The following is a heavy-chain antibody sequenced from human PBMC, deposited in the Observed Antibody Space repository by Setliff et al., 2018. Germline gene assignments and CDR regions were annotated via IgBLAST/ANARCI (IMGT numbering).Heavy chain of an antibody. Sequence: GESLKISCKGSGYSFTSYWIGWVRQMPGKGLEWMGIIYPGDSDTRYSPSFQGQVTISADKSINTAYLQWSSLRASDTAIYYCANPTRGTYHYNGMDVWGQGTTVTVSS. D-gene: IGHD1-1*01. CDR3: ANPTRGTYHYNGMDV. CDR1: GYSFTSYW. J-gene: IGHJ6*02. CDR2: IYPGDSDT. V-gene: IGHV5-51*01.